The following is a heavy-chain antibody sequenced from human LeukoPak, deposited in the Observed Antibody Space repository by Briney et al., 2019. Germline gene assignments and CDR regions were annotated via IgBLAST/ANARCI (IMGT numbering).Heavy chain of an antibody. V-gene: IGHV3-23*01. D-gene: IGHD1-26*01. CDR2: INGNGDYT. Sequence: GGSLRLSCAASGFTFSSYAMGWVRQAPGKGLEWLAGINGNGDYTYYADSVKGQFTISRDNSRNTLYLQMNSLRAGDTALYFCSGEAVGGSRFDSWGQGTLVTVSS. J-gene: IGHJ4*02. CDR1: GFTFSSYA. CDR3: SGEAVGGSRFDS.